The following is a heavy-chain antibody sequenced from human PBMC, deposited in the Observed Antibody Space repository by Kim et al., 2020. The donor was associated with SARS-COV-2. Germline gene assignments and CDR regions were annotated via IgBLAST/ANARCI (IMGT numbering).Heavy chain of an antibody. Sequence: SETGRFTISRDNAKSTLFLQMNRLRADDTAVYYCARDRRGAGTEKSWYFDLWGRGTLVTVSS. CDR3: ARDRRGAGTEKSWYFDL. J-gene: IGHJ2*01. V-gene: IGHV3-48*01. D-gene: IGHD6-13*01.